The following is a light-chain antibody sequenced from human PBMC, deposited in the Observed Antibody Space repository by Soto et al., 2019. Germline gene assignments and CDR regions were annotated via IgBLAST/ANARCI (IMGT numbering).Light chain of an antibody. J-gene: IGKJ4*01. CDR1: QSVSSY. CDR3: KQRDNWPLT. CDR2: DAS. Sequence: EIVLTQSPATLSLSPGERATLSCRASQSVSSYLAWYQQKPGQAPRLLIYDASNRATGIQARFSGSGSGTDFTLTISSPEPEDFAVYYCKQRDNWPLTFGGGTKVDIK. V-gene: IGKV3-11*01.